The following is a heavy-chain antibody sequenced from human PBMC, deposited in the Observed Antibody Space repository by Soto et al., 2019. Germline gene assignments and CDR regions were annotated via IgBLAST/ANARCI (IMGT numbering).Heavy chain of an antibody. CDR3: ARDRVLLWFGELSGAVSYGMDV. V-gene: IGHV4-59*01. J-gene: IGHJ6*02. CDR2: IYYSGST. CDR1: GGSLSSYY. D-gene: IGHD3-10*01. Sequence: SETLSLTCTVSGGSLSSYYWSWIRQPPGKGLEWIGYIYYSGSTNYNPSLKSRVTISVDTSKNQFSLKLSSVTAADTAVYYCARDRVLLWFGELSGAVSYGMDVWGQGTTVTVSS.